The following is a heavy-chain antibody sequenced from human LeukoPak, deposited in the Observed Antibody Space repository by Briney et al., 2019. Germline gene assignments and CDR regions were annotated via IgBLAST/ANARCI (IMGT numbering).Heavy chain of an antibody. CDR1: GFTVSSNY. J-gene: IGHJ6*02. Sequence: PGGSLRLSCAASGFTVSSNYMGWVRQAPGKGLEWVSVIYSGGSTYYADSVKGRFTNSRDNSKNTLYLQMNSQRAEDTAVYYCARDSGGIGYYYGMDVWGQGTTVTVSS. V-gene: IGHV3-66*01. CDR2: IYSGGST. D-gene: IGHD1-26*01. CDR3: ARDSGGIGYYYGMDV.